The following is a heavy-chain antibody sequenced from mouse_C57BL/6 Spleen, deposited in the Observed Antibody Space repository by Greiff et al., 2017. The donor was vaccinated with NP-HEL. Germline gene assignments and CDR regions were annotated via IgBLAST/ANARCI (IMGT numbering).Heavy chain of an antibody. Sequence: QVQLQQPGAELVRPGSSVKLSCKASGYTFTSYWMHWVKQRPIQGLEWIGNIDPSDSETHYNQKFKDKATLTVDKSSSTAYMQLSSLTSEDSAVYYCARDDYEIYAMDYWGQGTSVTVSS. V-gene: IGHV1-52*01. D-gene: IGHD2-4*01. CDR3: ARDDYEIYAMDY. J-gene: IGHJ4*01. CDR1: GYTFTSYW. CDR2: IDPSDSET.